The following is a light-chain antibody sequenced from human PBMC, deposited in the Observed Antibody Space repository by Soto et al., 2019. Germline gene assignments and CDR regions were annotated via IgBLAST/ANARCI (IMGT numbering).Light chain of an antibody. CDR1: SGDIANNY. J-gene: IGLJ2*01. CDR2: KDD. V-gene: IGLV6-57*04. CDR3: AAWDDRLSGLV. Sequence: NFMLTQPHSVSESPGKTVSISCTRSSGDIANNYVQWFQQRPGSAPTTVIYKDDQRPSGVPDRFSGSKSGTSASLAISGLRSEDEADYYCAAWDDRLSGLVFGRGTKLTVL.